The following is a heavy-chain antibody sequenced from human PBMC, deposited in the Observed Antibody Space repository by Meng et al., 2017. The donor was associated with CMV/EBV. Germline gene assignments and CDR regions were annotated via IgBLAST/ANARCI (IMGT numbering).Heavy chain of an antibody. D-gene: IGHD6-6*01. CDR1: GDIFSSSY. CDR2: VSLKGERP. J-gene: IGHJ5*02. CDR3: ARMFAASSGWLDP. V-gene: IGHV1-46*01. Sequence: ASVTVSCKASGDIFSSSYVHWVRQAPGQGLDWVGMVSLKGERPKYAQKFKGRVTLTRDTSTSTFYMELSSLVSEDTAVYYCARMFAASSGWLDPWGQGTLVTVSS.